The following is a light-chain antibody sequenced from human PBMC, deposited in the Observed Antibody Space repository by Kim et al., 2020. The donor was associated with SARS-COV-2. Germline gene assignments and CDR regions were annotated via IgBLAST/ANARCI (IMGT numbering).Light chain of an antibody. CDR2: GRT. CDR1: SLRSYY. V-gene: IGLV3-19*01. J-gene: IGLJ3*02. Sequence: VALGQTVKITCQGDSLRSYYATWYQQKPGQAPILVIYGRTNRPSGIPDRFSGSASGDTASLTITGTQAEDEADYYCCSRDRNAGRVFGGGTQLTVL. CDR3: CSRDRNAGRV.